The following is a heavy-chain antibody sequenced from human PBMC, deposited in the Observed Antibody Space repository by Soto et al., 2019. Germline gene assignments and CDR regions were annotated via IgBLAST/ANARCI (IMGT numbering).Heavy chain of an antibody. Sequence: QVQLVESGGGVVQPGRSLRLSCAASGFTFSSYGMHWVRQAPGKGLEWVAVISYDGSNKYYADSVKGRFTISRDNSKNTLYLQMNSLRAEDTAVYYCAKGSYGIDVWGQGTTVTVSS. CDR1: GFTFSSYG. J-gene: IGHJ6*02. CDR3: AKGSYGIDV. CDR2: ISYDGSNK. V-gene: IGHV3-30*18.